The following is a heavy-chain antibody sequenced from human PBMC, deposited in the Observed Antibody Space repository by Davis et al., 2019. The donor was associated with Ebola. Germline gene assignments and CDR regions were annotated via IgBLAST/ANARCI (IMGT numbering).Heavy chain of an antibody. D-gene: IGHD5-24*01. Sequence: SVKVSCKASGGTFSSYAISWVRQAPGQGLEWMGGIIPIFGTANYAQKFQGRVTITADESTSTAYMELSSLRSEDTAVYYCAREGAQDGYNSDAFDIWGQGTMVTVSS. CDR2: IIPIFGTA. V-gene: IGHV1-69*13. CDR3: AREGAQDGYNSDAFDI. J-gene: IGHJ3*02. CDR1: GGTFSSYA.